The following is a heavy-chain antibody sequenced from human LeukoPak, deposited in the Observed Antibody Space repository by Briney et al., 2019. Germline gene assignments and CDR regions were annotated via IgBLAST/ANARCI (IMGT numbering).Heavy chain of an antibody. CDR2: ISAYNGNT. Sequence: ASVTVSCKASGYTFTSYGISWVRQAPGQGLEWMGWISAYNGNTNYAQKLQGRVTMTTDTSTSTAYMELRSLRSDDTAVYYCARARIAVAGSISDYWGQGTLVTVSS. J-gene: IGHJ4*02. CDR1: GYTFTSYG. V-gene: IGHV1-18*01. CDR3: ARARIAVAGSISDY. D-gene: IGHD6-19*01.